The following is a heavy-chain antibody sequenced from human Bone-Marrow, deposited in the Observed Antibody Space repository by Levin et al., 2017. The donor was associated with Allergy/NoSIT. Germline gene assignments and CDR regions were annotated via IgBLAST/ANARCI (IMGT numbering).Heavy chain of an antibody. CDR2: FEPEEGGT. Sequence: ASVKVSCKVSGYTLTELPMHWVRQAPGKGLEGMGGFEPEEGGTIYAQKFQGRVTMTDDTSTDTAYMELSSLRFEDMAVYYCATWTAVAGTYPWALDVWGQGTMVTVSS. D-gene: IGHD2-15*01. CDR3: ATWTAVAGTYPWALDV. J-gene: IGHJ3*01. V-gene: IGHV1-24*01. CDR1: GYTLTELP.